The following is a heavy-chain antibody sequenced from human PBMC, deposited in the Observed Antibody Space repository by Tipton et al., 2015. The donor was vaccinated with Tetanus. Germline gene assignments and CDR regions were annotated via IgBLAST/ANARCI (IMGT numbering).Heavy chain of an antibody. V-gene: IGHV4-34*01. J-gene: IGHJ3*02. Sequence: TLSLTCAVYGGSFSGYYWSWIRQPPGKGLEWIGEINHSGSTNYNPSLKSRVTISVDTSKNQFSLKLSSVTAADTAVYYCARVPIWGGGSYRAVAFDIWGQGTMVTVSS. CDR3: ARVPIWGGGSYRAVAFDI. CDR2: INHSGST. CDR1: GGSFSGYY. D-gene: IGHD1-26*01.